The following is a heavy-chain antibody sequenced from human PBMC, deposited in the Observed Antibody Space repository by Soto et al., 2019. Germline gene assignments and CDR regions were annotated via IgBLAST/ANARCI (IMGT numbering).Heavy chain of an antibody. CDR1: GGSISSGDYY. CDR3: ARDLGYYDSGSYYKPL. CDR2: IYYSGST. J-gene: IGHJ4*02. Sequence: SETLSLTCTVSGGSISSGDYYWSWIRQPPGKGLEWIGYIYYSGSTYYNPSLKSRVTISIDTSKNQFSLKLSSVIAADTAVYYCARDLGYYDSGSYYKPLWGQGTLVTVSS. D-gene: IGHD3-10*01. V-gene: IGHV4-30-4*01.